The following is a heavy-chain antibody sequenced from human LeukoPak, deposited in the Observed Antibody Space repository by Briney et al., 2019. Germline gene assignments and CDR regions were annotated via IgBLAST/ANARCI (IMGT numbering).Heavy chain of an antibody. CDR3: ARDRYGDGFASLDY. CDR2: INAKSGGT. D-gene: IGHD5-24*01. CDR1: GYTFKDYH. J-gene: IGHJ4*02. V-gene: IGHV1-2*02. Sequence: ASVKVSCKSSGYTFKDYHVHWVRQAPGQGLEWVGWINAKSGGTNYAQKFQGRVTMTRDTSISTDYMEVSRLTSDDTAVYYCARDRYGDGFASLDYWGQGTLVTVSS.